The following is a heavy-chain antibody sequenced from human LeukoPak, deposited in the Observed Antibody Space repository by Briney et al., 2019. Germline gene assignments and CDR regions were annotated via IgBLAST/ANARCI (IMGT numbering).Heavy chain of an antibody. J-gene: IGHJ4*02. D-gene: IGHD6-13*01. CDR3: ARNSAGKSGYYFDY. Sequence: GGSLRLSCVASGFTFSSYCMSWVRLAPGRGLEWVSGITGSGIDMEYADSVKGRFTVSRDNSKSTPYLQMNSLRAEDTAVYYCARNSAGKSGYYFDYWGQGTLVTVSS. CDR1: GFTFSSYC. CDR2: ITGSGIDM. V-gene: IGHV3-23*01.